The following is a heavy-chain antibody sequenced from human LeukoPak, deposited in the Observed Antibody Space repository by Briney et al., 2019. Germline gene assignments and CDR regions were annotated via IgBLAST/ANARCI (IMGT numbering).Heavy chain of an antibody. V-gene: IGHV4-59*01. CDR2: IDYSGST. CDR3: ARAEDTSVRGVPYIFDY. D-gene: IGHD3-10*01. Sequence: SETLSLTCTAPGGSISSYYWSWFRQPPGRGLEWIGYIDYSGSTNYTPSLKRRVTISVDTSKNQCSLKLSSVTAADTAVYYCARAEDTSVRGVPYIFDYWGERTLVSVSS. CDR1: GGSISSYY. J-gene: IGHJ4*02.